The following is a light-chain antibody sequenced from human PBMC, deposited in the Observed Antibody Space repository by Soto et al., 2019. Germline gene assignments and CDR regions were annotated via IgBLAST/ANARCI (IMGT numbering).Light chain of an antibody. CDR1: QSISSY. CDR2: AAS. J-gene: IGKJ2*01. Sequence: DIQMTQSPSSLSASVGDRVTITCRASQSISSYLNWYKQKPGKAPKLLIYAASSLQRGVPSRFSGSGYGTDFTLTISSLQPDDFATYYCQQSYSTSYTWGQGPKLEIK. CDR3: QQSYSTSYT. V-gene: IGKV1-39*01.